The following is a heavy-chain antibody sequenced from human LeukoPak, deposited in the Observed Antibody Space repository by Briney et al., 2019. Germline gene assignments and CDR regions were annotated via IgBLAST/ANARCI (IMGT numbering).Heavy chain of an antibody. J-gene: IGHJ5*02. CDR2: IYTSGST. V-gene: IGHV4-4*09. CDR3: ARQDPFFDP. Sequence: SETLSLTCTVSGGSISSYFWSWIRQPPGKGLEWIGYIYTSGSTKYNPSLKSRVTISVDTSKNQLSLRLSSVTAADTAVYYCARQDPFFDPWGQGTLVIVSS. CDR1: GGSISSYF.